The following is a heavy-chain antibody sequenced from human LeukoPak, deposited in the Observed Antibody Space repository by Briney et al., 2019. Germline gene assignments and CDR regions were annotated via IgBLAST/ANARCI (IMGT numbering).Heavy chain of an antibody. D-gene: IGHD3-10*01. CDR2: IIPIFGTA. CDR3: ARGGSVITMVRGVTMPDDAFDI. Sequence: SVKVPCKASGGTFSSYAISWVRQAPGQGLEWMGGIIPIFGTANYAQKFQGRVTITADESTSTAYMELSSLRSEDTAVYYCARGGSVITMVRGVTMPDDAFDIWGQGTMVTVSS. J-gene: IGHJ3*02. V-gene: IGHV1-69*01. CDR1: GGTFSSYA.